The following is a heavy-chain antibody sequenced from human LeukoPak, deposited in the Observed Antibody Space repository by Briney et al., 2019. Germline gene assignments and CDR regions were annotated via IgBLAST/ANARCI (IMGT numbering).Heavy chain of an antibody. CDR3: ARADGRNSGYGVFDY. V-gene: IGHV4-30-4*01. CDR1: GGSISSGDYY. J-gene: IGHJ4*02. D-gene: IGHD5-12*01. CDR2: IYYSGST. Sequence: SETLSLTCTVSGGSISSGDYYWSWIRQPPGKGLEWIGYIYYSGSTYYNPSLKSRVTISVDTSKNQFSLKLSSVTAADTAVYYCARADGRNSGYGVFDYWGQGTLVTVSS.